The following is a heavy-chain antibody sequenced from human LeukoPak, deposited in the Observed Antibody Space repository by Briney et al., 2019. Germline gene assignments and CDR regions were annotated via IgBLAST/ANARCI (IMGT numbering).Heavy chain of an antibody. CDR3: AREGYCSSTSCYYFDY. CDR1: GFTFSDYY. V-gene: IGHV3-11*04. J-gene: IGHJ4*02. Sequence: GGSLRLSCAASGFTFSDYYMSWLRQAPGKGLEWVSYISSSGSTIYYADSVKGRFTISRDNAENSLYLQMNSLRAEDTAVYYCAREGYCSSTSCYYFDYWGQGTLVTVSS. CDR2: ISSSGSTI. D-gene: IGHD2-2*01.